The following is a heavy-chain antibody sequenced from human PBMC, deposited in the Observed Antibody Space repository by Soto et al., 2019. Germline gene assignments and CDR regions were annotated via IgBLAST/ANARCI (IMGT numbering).Heavy chain of an antibody. Sequence: GASVMVSCKASGYTFPIYVMYWVRQAPGQRLEWMGWINAGNGDTKYSQKFQGRVTITRDTSASTAYMEVSSLRSEDTAVYYCARAYSSGWYALGYWGQGTLVTVSS. CDR2: INAGNGDT. CDR1: GYTFPIYV. CDR3: ARAYSSGWYALGY. V-gene: IGHV1-3*01. J-gene: IGHJ4*02. D-gene: IGHD6-19*01.